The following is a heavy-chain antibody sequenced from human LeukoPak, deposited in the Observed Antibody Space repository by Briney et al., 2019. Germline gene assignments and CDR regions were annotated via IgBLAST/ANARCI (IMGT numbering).Heavy chain of an antibody. V-gene: IGHV4-61*02. CDR3: ARGRHCSNYVVVDY. J-gene: IGHJ4*02. D-gene: IGHD4-11*01. CDR1: GGSISSDTYF. CDR2: MYKSGGT. Sequence: SETLSLTCTVSGGSISSDTYFWSWIRQPAGKGLEWIGRMYKSGGTNYNASLQSRVTMSVDTSKNQFSLRLSSVTAADTAVYYCARGRHCSNYVVVDYWGQGTLVTVSS.